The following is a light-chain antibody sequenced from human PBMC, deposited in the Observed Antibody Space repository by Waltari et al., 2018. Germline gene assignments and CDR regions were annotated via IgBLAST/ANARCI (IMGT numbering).Light chain of an antibody. Sequence: QSALTQPPSASGSPGQSVAISCTGTSSDIGRYDLVSWYQQHPGKAPNLIISEVNKRPSGVPDRFSGAKSGNTASLTVSGLQAEDEADYYCSSHGGSDKFYVFGTGTKVTVL. V-gene: IGLV2-8*01. J-gene: IGLJ1*01. CDR3: SSHGGSDKFYV. CDR2: EVN. CDR1: SSDIGRYDL.